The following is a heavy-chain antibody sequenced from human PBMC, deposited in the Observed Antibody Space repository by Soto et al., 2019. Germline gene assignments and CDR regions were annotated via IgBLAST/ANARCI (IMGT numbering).Heavy chain of an antibody. CDR3: ARDGRNYYGSGTPGVFDY. D-gene: IGHD3-10*01. V-gene: IGHV1-3*01. Sequence: GASVKVSCKASGYTFTSYAMHWVRQAPGQRLEWMGWINAGNGNTKYSQKFQGRVTITRDTSASTAYMELSSLRSEDTAVYYCARDGRNYYGSGTPGVFDYWGQGTLVTVSS. J-gene: IGHJ4*02. CDR1: GYTFTSYA. CDR2: INAGNGNT.